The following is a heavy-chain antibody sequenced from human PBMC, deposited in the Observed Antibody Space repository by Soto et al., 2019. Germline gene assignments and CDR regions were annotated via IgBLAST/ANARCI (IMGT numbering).Heavy chain of an antibody. CDR3: ANSLNSSSWYRSGYYYYGMDV. Sequence: GGSLRLSCAASGFTFSSYAMSWVRQAPGKGLEWVSAISGSGGSTYYADSVKGRFTISRDNSKKTLYLQMNSLRAEDTAVYYCANSLNSSSWYRSGYYYYGMDVWGQGTTVTVSS. V-gene: IGHV3-23*01. D-gene: IGHD6-13*01. CDR1: GFTFSSYA. J-gene: IGHJ6*02. CDR2: ISGSGGST.